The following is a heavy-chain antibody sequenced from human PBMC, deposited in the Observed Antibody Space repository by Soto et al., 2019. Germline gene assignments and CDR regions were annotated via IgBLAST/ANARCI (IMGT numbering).Heavy chain of an antibody. Sequence: SETLSLTCTLSAGSINSDAFYWSWIPQPPGKGLEWIGHIYYSGRTYYNPSLESRLTISLDTSKNQFSLRLTSVTASDTAVYYCARDRSNSPDYFDYWGRGTLVTVSS. CDR1: AGSINSDAFY. J-gene: IGHJ4*02. CDR3: ARDRSNSPDYFDY. V-gene: IGHV4-30-4*01. CDR2: IYYSGRT. D-gene: IGHD6-6*01.